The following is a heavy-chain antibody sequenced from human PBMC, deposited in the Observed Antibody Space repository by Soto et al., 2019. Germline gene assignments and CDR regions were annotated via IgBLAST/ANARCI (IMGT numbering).Heavy chain of an antibody. CDR2: IYSDGST. D-gene: IGHD3-22*01. CDR3: ARDPYYDSSGYLASNGMDV. CDR1: GFTVSSNY. J-gene: IGHJ6*02. V-gene: IGHV3-53*04. Sequence: GGSLRLSCAASGFTVSSNYMSWVRQAPGKGLEWVSVIYSDGSTYYADSVKGRFTISRHNSKNTLYLQMNSLRAEDTAVYYCARDPYYDSSGYLASNGMDVWAQGTTVTVSS.